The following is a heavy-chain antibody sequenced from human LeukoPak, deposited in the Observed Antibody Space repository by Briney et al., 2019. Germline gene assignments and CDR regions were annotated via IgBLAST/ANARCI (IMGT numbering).Heavy chain of an antibody. D-gene: IGHD4-17*01. J-gene: IGHJ4*02. Sequence: SETLSLTCTVSGGSISSNYWSWIRQPPGKGLEWIGYIYYSGSTNSDPSLKSRVTISVDTSKNQFSLNLSSVTAADTAVYYCARDRGYGDYLNYFDYWGQGTLVTVSS. CDR2: IYYSGST. CDR3: ARDRGYGDYLNYFDY. CDR1: GGSISSNY. V-gene: IGHV4-59*01.